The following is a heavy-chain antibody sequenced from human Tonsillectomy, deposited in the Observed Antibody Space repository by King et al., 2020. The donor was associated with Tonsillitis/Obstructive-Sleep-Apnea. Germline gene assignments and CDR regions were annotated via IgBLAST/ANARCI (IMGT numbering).Heavy chain of an antibody. V-gene: IGHV3-30*04. CDR1: GFTFTSYA. D-gene: IGHD2-2*01. J-gene: IGHJ6*03. Sequence: VQLVESGGGVVQPGRSLRLSCAASGFTFTSYAMHWVRQAPGKGLEWVAIISSDGSNKYYTDSVKGRFTISRDNPKNTLYLQMNSLRAEDTAVYYCAREGCSGTSCSYHYYMDVWGKGTTVTVSS. CDR2: ISSDGSNK. CDR3: AREGCSGTSCSYHYYMDV.